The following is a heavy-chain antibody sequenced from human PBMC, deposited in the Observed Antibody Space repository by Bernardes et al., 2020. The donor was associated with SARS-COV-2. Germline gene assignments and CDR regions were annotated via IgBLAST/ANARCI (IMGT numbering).Heavy chain of an antibody. CDR1: GGSISSYY. CDR3: ARRALGYCSGGSCYSAFDP. Sequence: SQTLSPTCTVSGGSISSYYWSWIRQPPGKGLEWIGYIYYSGSTNYNPSLKSRVTKSVDTSKNQFALKLSSVTAADTAVYYCARRALGYCSGGSCYSAFDPWGQGTLVTVSS. V-gene: IGHV4-59*08. CDR2: IYYSGST. D-gene: IGHD2-15*01. J-gene: IGHJ5*02.